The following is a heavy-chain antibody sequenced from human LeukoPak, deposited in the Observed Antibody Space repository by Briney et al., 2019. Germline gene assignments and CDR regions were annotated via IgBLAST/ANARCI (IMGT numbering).Heavy chain of an antibody. CDR2: IYYSGST. Sequence: SETLSLTCTVSGGSISSSSYYWGWIRQPPGKGLEWIGSIYYSGSTYYNLSLKSRVTISVDTSKNQFSLKLSSVTAADTAVYYCARGFLTYWGQGTLVTVSS. D-gene: IGHD3-10*01. V-gene: IGHV4-39*01. CDR3: ARGFLTY. CDR1: GGSISSSSYY. J-gene: IGHJ4*02.